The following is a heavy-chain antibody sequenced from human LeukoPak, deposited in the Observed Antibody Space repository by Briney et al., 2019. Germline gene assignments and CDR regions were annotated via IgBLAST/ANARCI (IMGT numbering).Heavy chain of an antibody. CDR1: GRSISSYY. CDR3: AGHHPRNTVDF. D-gene: IGHD2/OR15-2a*01. V-gene: IGHV4-59*08. Sequence: PSQTLSLTCTVSGRSISSYYWSWIRQPPGKGLEWIAYISDIGSINYNPSLKSRVTISLDTSKNQFSLKLSSVTAADTAVYYCAGHHPRNTVDFWGQGTLVTVSP. CDR2: ISDIGSI. J-gene: IGHJ4*02.